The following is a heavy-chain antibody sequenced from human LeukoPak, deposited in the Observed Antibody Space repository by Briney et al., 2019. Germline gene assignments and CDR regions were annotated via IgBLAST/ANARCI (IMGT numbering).Heavy chain of an antibody. CDR2: IYTSGST. Sequence: PSETLSLTCTVSGGSISSYYWSWIRQPAGKGLEWIGRIYTSGSTNYNPSLKSRVTISVDTSKNQFSLKLSSVPAADTAVYYCARGDMAVARFDPWGQGTLVTVSS. D-gene: IGHD6-19*01. CDR1: GGSISSYY. J-gene: IGHJ5*02. CDR3: ARGDMAVARFDP. V-gene: IGHV4-4*07.